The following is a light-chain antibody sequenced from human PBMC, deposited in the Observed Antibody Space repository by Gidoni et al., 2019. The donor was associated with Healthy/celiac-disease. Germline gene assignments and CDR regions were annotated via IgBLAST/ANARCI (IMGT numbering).Light chain of an antibody. V-gene: IGLV2-8*01. CDR3: SSYAGSNIL. Sequence: QSALTQPPSASGSPGQSVTISCTGTSSDVGGYNYVSWYQQHPGKARKLMIYEVSKRPSGVPDRFSGSKSGNMASLTVSGLQAEDEADYYCSSYAGSNILFGTGTKVTVL. J-gene: IGLJ1*01. CDR2: EVS. CDR1: SSDVGGYNY.